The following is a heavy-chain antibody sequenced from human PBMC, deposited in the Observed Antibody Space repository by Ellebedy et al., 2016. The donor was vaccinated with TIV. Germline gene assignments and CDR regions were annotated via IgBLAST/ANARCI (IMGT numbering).Heavy chain of an antibody. CDR3: AISSGYQLPPDY. Sequence: MPSETLSLTCTVSGGSISSYYWSWIRQPPGKGLAWIGYIYYSGSTNYNPSLKSRVTISVDTSKNQFSLNLSSVTAADTAVYYCAISSGYQLPPDYWGQGTLVTVSS. J-gene: IGHJ4*02. CDR1: GGSISSYY. CDR2: IYYSGST. V-gene: IGHV4-59*08. D-gene: IGHD2-2*01.